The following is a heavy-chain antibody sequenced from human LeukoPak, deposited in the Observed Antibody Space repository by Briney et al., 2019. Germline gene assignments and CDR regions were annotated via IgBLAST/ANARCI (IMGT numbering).Heavy chain of an antibody. Sequence: PGGSLRLSCAASGFTFSSYAMSWVRQAPGKGLEWVSAISGSGGSTFYADSVEGRFTISRDNSKNNLFLQMDSLRTEDTAVYYCAKEGPQRHTDFDSWGQGTLVTVSS. D-gene: IGHD1-1*01. J-gene: IGHJ4*02. V-gene: IGHV3-23*01. CDR1: GFTFSSYA. CDR2: ISGSGGST. CDR3: AKEGPQRHTDFDS.